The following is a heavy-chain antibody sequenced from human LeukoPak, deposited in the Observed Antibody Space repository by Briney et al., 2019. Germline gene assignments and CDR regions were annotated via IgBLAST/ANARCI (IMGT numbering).Heavy chain of an antibody. D-gene: IGHD3-22*01. J-gene: IGHJ4*02. V-gene: IGHV1-2*02. CDR1: GYTFTGYY. CDR2: INPNSGGT. CDR3: ARGGSKSLGGGTYYYDSSGYYGY. Sequence: ASVKVSCKASGYTFTGYYMHWVRQAPGPGLEWMGWINPNSGGTNYAQKFQGRVTMTRDTSISTAYMELSRLRSDDTAVYYCARGGSKSLGGGTYYYDSSGYYGYWGQGTLVTVSS.